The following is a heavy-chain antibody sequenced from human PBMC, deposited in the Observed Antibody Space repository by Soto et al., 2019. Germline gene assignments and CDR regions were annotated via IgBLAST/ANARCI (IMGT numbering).Heavy chain of an antibody. Sequence: QVQLVQSGAEVKKPGSSVKVSCKASGGTFSSYAISWVRQAPGQGLEWMGGIIPIFGTANYAQKFQGRVTITADESTSTAYMELSSLRSEDTAVYYCARDRPYDYVWRSYDDHWNWYFDLWGRGTLVTVSS. D-gene: IGHD3-16*01. CDR1: GGTFSSYA. CDR3: ARDRPYDYVWRSYDDHWNWYFDL. V-gene: IGHV1-69*01. J-gene: IGHJ2*01. CDR2: IIPIFGTA.